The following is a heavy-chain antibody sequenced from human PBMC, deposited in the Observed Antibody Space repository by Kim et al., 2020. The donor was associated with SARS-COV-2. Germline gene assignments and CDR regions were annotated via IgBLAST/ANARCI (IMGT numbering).Heavy chain of an antibody. J-gene: IGHJ3*02. D-gene: IGHD1-20*01. CDR2: S. Sequence: SDYAVSVKIQITINTDPAKNTFSLKLNSMTPETTAVYYCARDVITKAAFDIWGQGTVVTVSS. CDR3: ARDVITKAAFDI. V-gene: IGHV6-1*01.